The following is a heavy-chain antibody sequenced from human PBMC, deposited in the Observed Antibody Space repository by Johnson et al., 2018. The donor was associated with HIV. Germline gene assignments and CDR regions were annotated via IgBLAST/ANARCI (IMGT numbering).Heavy chain of an antibody. CDR2: ISYDGSNK. CDR3: ARIGLPYYYGSGSYSHDAFDI. V-gene: IGHV3-30*19. Sequence: QVQLVESGGGVVQPGRSLRLSCAASGFTFSNYAMHWVRQAPGKGLEWVAVISYDGSNKYYADSVKGRFTISRDNSKNTLYLQMNSLRAEDTAVYYCARIGLPYYYGSGSYSHDAFDIWGQGTMVTVSS. J-gene: IGHJ3*02. D-gene: IGHD3-10*01. CDR1: GFTFSNYA.